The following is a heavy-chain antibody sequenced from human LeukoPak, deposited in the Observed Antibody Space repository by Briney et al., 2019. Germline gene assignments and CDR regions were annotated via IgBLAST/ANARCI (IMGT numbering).Heavy chain of an antibody. D-gene: IGHD3-9*01. Sequence: SETLSLTFTVSGGSISSSGYYWSWCRQPPGKGPGWIGYTFYRGTTYYNPSLKSRVTISLDRSKNQFSLNMSSVTAADTAMYYGARGKGYDSPSGAFDIWGHGAMVTVSS. CDR1: GGSISSSGYY. J-gene: IGHJ3*02. CDR3: ARGKGYDSPSGAFDI. V-gene: IGHV4-30-2*01. CDR2: TFYRGTT.